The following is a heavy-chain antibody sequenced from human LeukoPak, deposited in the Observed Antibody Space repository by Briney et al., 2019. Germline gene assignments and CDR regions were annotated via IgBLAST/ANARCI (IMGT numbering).Heavy chain of an antibody. J-gene: IGHJ4*02. CDR2: INPSGGST. D-gene: IGHD3-10*01. CDR3: AKCGRYGCSSGSLSVDY. CDR1: GYTFTSYY. V-gene: IGHV1-46*01. Sequence: ASVKVSCKASGYTFTSYYMHWVRQAPGQGLEWMGIINPSGGSTSYAQKFQGRVTMTRDTSTSTVYMELSSLRSEDTAVYYCAKCGRYGCSSGSLSVDYWGQGTLVTVSS.